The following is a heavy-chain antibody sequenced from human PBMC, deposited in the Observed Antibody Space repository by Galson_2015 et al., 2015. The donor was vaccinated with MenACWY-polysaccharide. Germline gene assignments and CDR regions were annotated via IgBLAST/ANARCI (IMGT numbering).Heavy chain of an antibody. CDR2: IFHSGTT. J-gene: IGHJ4*02. CDR3: ARVEKYSGSYYILH. D-gene: IGHD1-26*01. V-gene: IGHV4-38-2*01. Sequence: LSLTCAVSDYSIRSGYFWGWIRQPPGKGLEWIASIFHSGTTFYNPSLKSRVTISVDTSKNQFSLKLSSVTAADTAVYYCARVEKYSGSYYILHWGQGTLVTVSS. CDR1: DYSIRSGYF.